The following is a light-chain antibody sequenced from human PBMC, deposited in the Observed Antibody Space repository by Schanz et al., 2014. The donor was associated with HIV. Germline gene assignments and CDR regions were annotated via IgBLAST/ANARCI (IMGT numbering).Light chain of an antibody. CDR3: QQSHSNPRT. J-gene: IGKJ1*01. V-gene: IGKV1-8*01. Sequence: AIRITQSPSSLSASTGDRVTITCRASQGISSYLAWYQQKPGKAPKLLIYAASSLQSGVPPRFSGSGSGTDFSLTISSLQPEDFAAYYCQQSHSNPRTFGQGTKVEV. CDR2: AAS. CDR1: QGISSY.